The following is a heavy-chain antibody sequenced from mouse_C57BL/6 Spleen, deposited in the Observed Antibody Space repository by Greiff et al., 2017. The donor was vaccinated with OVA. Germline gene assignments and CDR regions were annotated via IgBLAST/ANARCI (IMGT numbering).Heavy chain of an antibody. CDR2: IYPRSGNT. Sequence: VQLQQSGAELARPGASVKLSCKASGYTFTSYGISWVKQRTGQGLEWIGEIYPRSGNTYYNEKFKGKATLTADKSSSTAYMELRSLTSEDSAVYFCARSFDYDPWLAYWGQGTLVTVSA. CDR3: ARSFDYDPWLAY. CDR1: GYTFTSYG. J-gene: IGHJ3*01. V-gene: IGHV1-81*01. D-gene: IGHD2-4*01.